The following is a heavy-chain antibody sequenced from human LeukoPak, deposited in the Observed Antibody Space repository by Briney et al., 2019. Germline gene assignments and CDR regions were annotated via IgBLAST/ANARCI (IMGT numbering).Heavy chain of an antibody. CDR2: TVGGGSPNT. V-gene: IGHV3-23*01. D-gene: IGHD2-2*01. CDR3: AKTAVPAAISYFDY. CDR1: GFYFVNYA. Sequence: GGSLRLSCAASGFYFVNYAMSWVRQAPGKGLEWVSATVGGGSPNTYHADSVKGRFTISRDNSKNTMYLQMNSLRAEDTAVYYCAKTAVPAAISYFDYWGQGTLVTVSS. J-gene: IGHJ4*02.